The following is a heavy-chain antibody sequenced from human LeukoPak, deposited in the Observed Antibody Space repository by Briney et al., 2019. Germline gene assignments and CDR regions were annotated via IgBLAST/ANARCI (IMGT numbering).Heavy chain of an antibody. CDR2: ISYDGSNK. J-gene: IGHJ4*02. CDR3: ARARGAFDY. Sequence: GRSLRLSCAASGFTFSSYAMHWVRQAPGKGLEWVAVISYDGSNKYYADSVKGRFTISRHNSKNTLYLQMNSLRAEDTAVYYCARARGAFDYWGQGTLVTVSS. V-gene: IGHV3-30*04. D-gene: IGHD3-16*01. CDR1: GFTFSSYA.